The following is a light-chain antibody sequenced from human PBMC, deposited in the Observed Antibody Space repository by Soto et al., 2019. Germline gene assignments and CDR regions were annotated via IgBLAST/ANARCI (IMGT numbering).Light chain of an antibody. CDR2: EDD. Sequence: QSALTQPASVSGSPGQSITISCTGVSGDVGNYNLVSWYQQHPAKAPKLIIYEDDKRPSGVSNRFSGSKSGDTASLTISGLQSEDEAAYYCCSYLGSSTVFGGGTQLTAL. V-gene: IGLV2-23*01. CDR3: CSYLGSSTV. J-gene: IGLJ7*02. CDR1: SGDVGNYNL.